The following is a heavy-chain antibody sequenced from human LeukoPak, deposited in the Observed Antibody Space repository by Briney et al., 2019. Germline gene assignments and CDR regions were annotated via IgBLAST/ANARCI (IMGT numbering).Heavy chain of an antibody. CDR2: ISSSSSYI. Sequence: PGGSLRLSCAASGFTFSSYSMTWVRQAPGKGLEWVSSISSSSSYIYYADSVKGRFTISRDNAKNSLYLQMNSLRAEDTAVYYCARDARLRFLEWSPPFGAFDIWGQGTMVTVSS. D-gene: IGHD3-3*01. CDR3: ARDARLRFLEWSPPFGAFDI. J-gene: IGHJ3*02. V-gene: IGHV3-21*01. CDR1: GFTFSSYS.